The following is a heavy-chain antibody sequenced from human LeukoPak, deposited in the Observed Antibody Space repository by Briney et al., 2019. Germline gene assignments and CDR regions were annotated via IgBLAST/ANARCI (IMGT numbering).Heavy chain of an antibody. J-gene: IGHJ6*03. D-gene: IGHD1-1*01. Sequence: GGSLRLSCTASGLSLSNYDIHWVRQAPGKGLEWVAFIRYDGNYNYYADIVKGRFTISRDDSKNTMFLQMTNLRPDDTAVYYCARAQTGNYYYYYYMDVWGKGTTVTVSS. CDR1: GLSLSNYD. CDR2: IRYDGNYN. CDR3: ARAQTGNYYYYYYMDV. V-gene: IGHV3-30*02.